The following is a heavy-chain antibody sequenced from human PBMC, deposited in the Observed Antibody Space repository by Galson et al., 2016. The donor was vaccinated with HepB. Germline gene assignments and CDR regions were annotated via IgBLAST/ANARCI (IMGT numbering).Heavy chain of an antibody. J-gene: IGHJ4*02. CDR1: RNTFTDHW. CDR3: VRRGDGYDFDR. CDR2: IYPGDSDT. Sequence: QSGAEVKKPGESLKISCKGSRNTFTDHWFGWVRQRPGKGLEWMGIIYPGDSDTRYSPSFQGQVTISADKSSRYAYLQWSSLKASDTAMYYCVRRGDGYDFDRWGQGTMVTVSS. V-gene: IGHV5-51*01. D-gene: IGHD5-24*01.